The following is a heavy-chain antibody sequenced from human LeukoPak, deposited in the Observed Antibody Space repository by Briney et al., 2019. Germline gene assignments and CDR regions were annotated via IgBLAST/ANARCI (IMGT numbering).Heavy chain of an antibody. Sequence: GASVKVSCKASGYTFTSYDINWVRQATGQGLEWMGWMNPNSGNTGYAQKFQGRVTMTRNTSISTAYMELSGLRSEDTAVYYCATGRGLRLRNAFDIWGQGTMVTVSS. CDR2: MNPNSGNT. J-gene: IGHJ3*02. V-gene: IGHV1-8*01. CDR3: ATGRGLRLRNAFDI. D-gene: IGHD5/OR15-5a*01. CDR1: GYTFTSYD.